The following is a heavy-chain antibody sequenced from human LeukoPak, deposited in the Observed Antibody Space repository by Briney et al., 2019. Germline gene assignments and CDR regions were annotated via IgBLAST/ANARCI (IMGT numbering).Heavy chain of an antibody. CDR3: ASGHIVVVPAAIAQDY. D-gene: IGHD2-2*01. V-gene: IGHV3-48*03. CDR1: GFTFSSYE. J-gene: IGHJ4*02. Sequence: PGGSLRLSCAASGFTFSSYEMNWVRQAPGKGLEWVSYISNSGSTIYYADSVKGRFTISRDNAKYSLYLQMNSLRAEDTAVYYCASGHIVVVPAAIAQDYWGQGTLVTVSS. CDR2: ISNSGSTI.